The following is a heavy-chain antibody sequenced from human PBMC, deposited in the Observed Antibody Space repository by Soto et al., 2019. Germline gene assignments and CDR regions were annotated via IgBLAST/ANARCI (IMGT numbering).Heavy chain of an antibody. V-gene: IGHV1-18*01. CDR3: AREGVAPYYYYDMDV. CDR1: GYTFTRSG. CDR2: ISTYNGDT. J-gene: IGHJ6*02. Sequence: QVQLVQSGAEVKKPGASVKVSCKASGYTFTRSGISWVRQAPGQGLEWMGWISTYNGDTNYAQTFQGRVTMTTDTSTSTVHMEGRSLRSDDAAVYYCAREGVAPYYYYDMDVWGQGPPVTVSS. D-gene: IGHD5-12*01.